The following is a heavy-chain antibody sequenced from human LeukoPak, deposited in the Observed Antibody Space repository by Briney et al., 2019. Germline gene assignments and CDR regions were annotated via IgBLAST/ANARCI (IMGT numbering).Heavy chain of an antibody. CDR1: GFSFTGYY. J-gene: IGHJ5*02. Sequence: ASVKDSCKASGFSFTGYYLHWVRQAPGQGLEWMGWINPNSGDTNYAQKFQGSVTMTRDTSISTAYIILRRLTSDDTAVYYCARGPLEYCSGGSCYSGRNWFDPWGQGTLVTVSS. V-gene: IGHV1-2*02. CDR2: INPNSGDT. CDR3: ARGPLEYCSGGSCYSGRNWFDP. D-gene: IGHD2-15*01.